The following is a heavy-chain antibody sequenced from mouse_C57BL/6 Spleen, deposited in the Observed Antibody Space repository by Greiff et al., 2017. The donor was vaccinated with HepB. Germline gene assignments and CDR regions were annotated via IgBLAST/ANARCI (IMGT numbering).Heavy chain of an antibody. Sequence: QVQLQQPGAELVKPGASVKVSCKASGYTFTSYWMHWVKQRPGQGLEWIGRIHPSDSDTNYNQKFKGKATLTVDKSSSTAYMQLSSLTSEASAVYYCASSITTVVPLDYWGQGTTLTVSS. D-gene: IGHD1-1*01. CDR1: GYTFTSYW. J-gene: IGHJ2*01. V-gene: IGHV1-74*01. CDR3: ASSITTVVPLDY. CDR2: IHPSDSDT.